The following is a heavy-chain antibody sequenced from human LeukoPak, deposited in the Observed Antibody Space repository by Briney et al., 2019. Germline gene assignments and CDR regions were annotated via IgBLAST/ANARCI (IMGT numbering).Heavy chain of an antibody. CDR2: INHSGST. Sequence: SETLSLTCAVYGGSFSGYYWSWIHQPPGKGLEWIGEINHSGSTNYNPSLKSRVTISVDTSKNQFSLKLSSVTAADTAVYYCARLGYCSGGSWSAVLCRLSYYHYMDVWGKGTTVTISS. V-gene: IGHV4-34*01. D-gene: IGHD2-15*01. CDR3: ARLGYCSGGSWSAVLCRLSYYHYMDV. J-gene: IGHJ6*03. CDR1: GGSFSGYY.